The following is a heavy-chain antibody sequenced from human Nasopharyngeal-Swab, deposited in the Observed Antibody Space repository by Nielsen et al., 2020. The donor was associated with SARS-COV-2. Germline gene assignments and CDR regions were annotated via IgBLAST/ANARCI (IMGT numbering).Heavy chain of an antibody. CDR3: ATSGDSDHDSGLDY. J-gene: IGHJ4*02. D-gene: IGHD5-12*01. Sequence: WIRQPPGKGLEWIGTVYYSGSTYYNPSLKSRVTVSVDTSKNQFSLTLTSMTAADTAVYYCATSGDSDHDSGLDYWGQGTLGTVSS. V-gene: IGHV4-39*01. CDR2: VYYSGST.